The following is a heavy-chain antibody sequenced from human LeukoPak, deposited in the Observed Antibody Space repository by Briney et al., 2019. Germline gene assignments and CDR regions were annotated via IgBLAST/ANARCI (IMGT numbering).Heavy chain of an antibody. CDR2: ITSGGLT. CDR1: GFIFSNYG. Sequence: PGGTLRLSCAASGFIFSNYGMNWVRQAPGKGLEWVSGITSGGLTFYASSVKGRFTISRDNSEKTLYPQINSLRAEDTALYYCGQDWAWGAFGNWGQGALVTVSS. J-gene: IGHJ4*02. CDR3: GQDWAWGAFGN. D-gene: IGHD1-26*01. V-gene: IGHV3-23*01.